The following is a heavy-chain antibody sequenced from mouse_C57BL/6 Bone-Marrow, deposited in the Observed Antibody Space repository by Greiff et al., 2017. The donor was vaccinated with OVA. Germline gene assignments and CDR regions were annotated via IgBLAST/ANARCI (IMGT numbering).Heavy chain of an antibody. J-gene: IGHJ3*01. V-gene: IGHV1-5*01. Sequence: EVQLQQSGTVLARPGASVKMSCKTSGYTFTSYWMHWVKQRPGQGLEWIGAIYPGNSDTSYNQKFKGKAKLTAVTSASTAYMELSSLTNEDSAVYYCTRHGSSPAWFAYGGQGTLVTVSA. CDR1: GYTFTSYW. D-gene: IGHD1-1*01. CDR3: TRHGSSPAWFAY. CDR2: IYPGNSDT.